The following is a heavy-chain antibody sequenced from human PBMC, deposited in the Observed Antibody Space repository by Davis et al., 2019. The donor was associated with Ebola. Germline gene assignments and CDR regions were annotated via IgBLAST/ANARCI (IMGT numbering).Heavy chain of an antibody. CDR1: GGSISSYY. CDR3: ARGGRDGYKYYYYYYGMDV. D-gene: IGHD5-24*01. Sequence: MPGGSLRLSCTVSGGSISSYYWSWIRQPPGKGLEWIGYIYYSGSTNYNPSLKSRVTISVDTSKNQFSLKLSSVTAADTAVYYCARGGRDGYKYYYYYYGMDVWGQGTTVTVSS. V-gene: IGHV4-59*01. CDR2: IYYSGST. J-gene: IGHJ6*02.